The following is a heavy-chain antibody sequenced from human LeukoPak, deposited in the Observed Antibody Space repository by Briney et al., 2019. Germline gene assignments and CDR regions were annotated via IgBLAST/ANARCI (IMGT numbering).Heavy chain of an antibody. CDR1: GFTFTSYA. CDR2: ISAYNGDT. V-gene: IGHV1-18*01. Sequence: ASVKVSCKASGFTFTSYAISWVRQAPGQGLEWMGWISAYNGDTNYAQKLQGRITMTTDTSTTTAYMELRSLRSDDTAVYYCARGRPYYDFWSGHDYWGQGTLVTVSS. J-gene: IGHJ4*02. CDR3: ARGRPYYDFWSGHDY. D-gene: IGHD3-3*01.